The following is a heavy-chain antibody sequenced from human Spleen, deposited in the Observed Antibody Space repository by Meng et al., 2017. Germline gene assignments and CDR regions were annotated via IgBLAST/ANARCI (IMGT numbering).Heavy chain of an antibody. J-gene: IGHJ4*02. CDR3: ARDEDISAAGKLFGDY. CDR1: GYTFGAYW. Sequence: VQLVQSGPEVKKPGALVKLSCKPSGYTFGAYWIHWLRQAPGQGLEWMGRIDPNNDHTQYAQNFQGRVTMTSDTSISTVYMELNGLRSDDTAVYYCARDEDISAAGKLFGDYWGQGTLVTVSS. V-gene: IGHV1-2*06. CDR2: IDPNNDHT. D-gene: IGHD6-13*01.